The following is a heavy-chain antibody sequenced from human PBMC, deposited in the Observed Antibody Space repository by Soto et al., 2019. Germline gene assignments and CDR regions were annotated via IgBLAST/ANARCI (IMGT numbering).Heavy chain of an antibody. CDR1: GGSINDYY. Sequence: PSETLSLTCTVSGGSINDYYWSLIRQPPGKGLEWIGYIFYTGDTSYRPYLKSRITISLDTSDNHFSLKLTSVTAADTAVYYCARVNRGAFDSWGQGNRVTVSS. J-gene: IGHJ4*02. CDR2: IFYTGDT. V-gene: IGHV4-59*01. CDR3: ARVNRGAFDS.